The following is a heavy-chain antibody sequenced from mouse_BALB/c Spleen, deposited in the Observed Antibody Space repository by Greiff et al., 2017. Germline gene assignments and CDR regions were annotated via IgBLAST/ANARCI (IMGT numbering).Heavy chain of an antibody. CDR2: ISTYYGDA. Sequence: VQLQQSGAELVRPGVSVKISCKGSGYTFTDYAMHWVKQSHAKSLEWIGVISTYYGDASYNQKFKGKATMTVDKSSSTAYMELARLTSEDSAIYYCASGGGKNYFDYWGQGTTLTVSS. CDR1: GYTFTDYA. J-gene: IGHJ2*01. CDR3: ASGGGKNYFDY. V-gene: IGHV1S137*01.